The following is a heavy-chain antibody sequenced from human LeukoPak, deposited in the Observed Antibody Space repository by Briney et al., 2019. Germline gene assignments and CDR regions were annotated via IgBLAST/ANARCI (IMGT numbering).Heavy chain of an antibody. D-gene: IGHD3-3*01. Sequence: PSETLSLTCTVSGGSISSYYWSWIRQPLGKGLEWIGYIYYSGSTNYNPSLKSRVTISVDTSKNQFSLKLSSVTAADTAVYYCARDRYDFWSGYYNWGQGTLVTVSS. CDR3: ARDRYDFWSGYYN. CDR2: IYYSGST. J-gene: IGHJ4*02. V-gene: IGHV4-59*01. CDR1: GGSISSYY.